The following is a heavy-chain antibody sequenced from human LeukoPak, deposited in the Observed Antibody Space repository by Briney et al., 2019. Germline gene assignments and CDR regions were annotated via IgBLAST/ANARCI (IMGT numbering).Heavy chain of an antibody. D-gene: IGHD6-13*01. CDR1: GGSISSYY. V-gene: IGHV4-4*07. CDR3: ARRGGSSSYPYYFDY. CDR2: IYTSGST. Sequence: SETLSLTCTVSGGSISSYYWSWIRQPAGKGLEWIGRIYTSGSTNYNPSLKSRVTMSVDASKNHFSLKLSSVTAADTAVYYCARRGGSSSYPYYFDYWGQGTLVTVSS. J-gene: IGHJ4*02.